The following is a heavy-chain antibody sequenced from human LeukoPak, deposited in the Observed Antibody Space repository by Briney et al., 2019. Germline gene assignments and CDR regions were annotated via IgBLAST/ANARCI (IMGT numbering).Heavy chain of an antibody. CDR1: GGSISSYY. CDR2: INHSGST. Sequence: SETLSLTCTVSGGSISSYYWSWIRQPPGKGLEWIGEINHSGSTNYNPSLKGRDTISVDTSKNQFSLKLSSVTAADTAVYYCAREGVRSSSWFKRGYYYGMDVWGQGTTVTVSS. J-gene: IGHJ6*02. D-gene: IGHD6-13*01. V-gene: IGHV4-34*01. CDR3: AREGVRSSSWFKRGYYYGMDV.